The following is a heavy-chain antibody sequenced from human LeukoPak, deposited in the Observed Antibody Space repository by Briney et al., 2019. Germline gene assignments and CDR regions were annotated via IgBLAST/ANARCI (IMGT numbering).Heavy chain of an antibody. CDR1: GYSFTNFY. CDR2: VNPSGGST. CDR3: ARDAF. D-gene: IGHD3-3*02. V-gene: IGHV1-46*01. Sequence: ASVKVSCKASGYSFTNFYIHWVGQAPGQGLEWMGMVNPSGGSTISAQRFQDRVNMTTDTSTRTVYMEMTGLTSDDTGIYYCARDAFWGQGTQVTVSS. J-gene: IGHJ4*02.